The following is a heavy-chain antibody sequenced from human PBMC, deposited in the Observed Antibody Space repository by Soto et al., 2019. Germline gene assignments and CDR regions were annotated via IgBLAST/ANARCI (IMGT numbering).Heavy chain of an antibody. Sequence: ASETLSLTCTVSGGSIRSGDYYWSWIRQPPGKGLEWIGYIYYSGSTYYNPSLKSRVTISVDTSKNQFSLKLSSVTAADTAVYYCARDVEWHDSSGYYDYWGQGTLVTVSS. CDR3: ARDVEWHDSSGYYDY. V-gene: IGHV4-30-4*01. D-gene: IGHD3-22*01. CDR1: GGSIRSGDYY. J-gene: IGHJ4*02. CDR2: IYYSGST.